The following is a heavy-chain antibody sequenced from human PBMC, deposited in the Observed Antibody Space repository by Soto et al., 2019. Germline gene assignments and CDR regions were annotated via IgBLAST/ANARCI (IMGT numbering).Heavy chain of an antibody. J-gene: IGHJ6*02. CDR2: ISSSSSYI. V-gene: IGHV3-21*01. D-gene: IGHD4-17*01. CDR1: GFTFSSYS. CDR3: AREGSPADYGELSYYYYGMDV. Sequence: GGSLRLSCAASGFTFSSYSMNWVRQAPGKGLEWVSSISSSSSYIYYADSMKGRFTISRDNSENSLYLQMNSLRAEDTAVYYCAREGSPADYGELSYYYYGMDVWGQGTKVTVSS.